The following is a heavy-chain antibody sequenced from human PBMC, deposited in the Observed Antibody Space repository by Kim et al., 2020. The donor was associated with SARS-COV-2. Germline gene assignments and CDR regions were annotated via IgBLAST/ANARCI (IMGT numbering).Heavy chain of an antibody. CDR3: ARNSGSYHNNWFDP. Sequence: FQGRVTITADESTSTAYMELSSLRSEDTAVYYCARNSGSYHNNWFDPWGQGTLVTVSS. D-gene: IGHD1-26*01. J-gene: IGHJ5*02. V-gene: IGHV1-69*01.